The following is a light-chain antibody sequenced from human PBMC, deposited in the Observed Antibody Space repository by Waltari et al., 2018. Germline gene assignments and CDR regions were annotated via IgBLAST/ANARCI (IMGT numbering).Light chain of an antibody. CDR2: DNS. V-gene: IGLV1-51*01. Sequence: QSVLTQPPSVSAAPGQKVTISCSGSNSNIGKNYVAWYQQLPGTAPKLLIYDNSERPSGIPDRFSGSKSGTSATLDITGLQTGDEADYYCATWDSSLSALFGGGTKLTVL. CDR3: ATWDSSLSAL. CDR1: NSNIGKNY. J-gene: IGLJ3*02.